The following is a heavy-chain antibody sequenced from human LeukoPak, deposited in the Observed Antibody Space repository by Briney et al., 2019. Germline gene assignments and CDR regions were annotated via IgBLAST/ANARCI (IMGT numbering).Heavy chain of an antibody. V-gene: IGHV5-51*01. J-gene: IGHJ5*02. D-gene: IGHD3-22*01. CDR2: IYPGDSDT. CDR1: GYSFTSYW. CDR3: ARGRSGYYDSSGSNWFDP. Sequence: GESLKISCKGSGYSFTSYWIGWVRQMPGKGLEWMGIIYPGDSDTRYSPSFQGQVTISADKSISTAYLQWSSLKASDTAMHYCARGRSGYYDSSGSNWFDPWGQGTLVTVSS.